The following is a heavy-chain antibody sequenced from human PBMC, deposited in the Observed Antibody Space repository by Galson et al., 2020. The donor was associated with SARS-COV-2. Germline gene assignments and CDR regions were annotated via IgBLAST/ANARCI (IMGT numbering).Heavy chain of an antibody. J-gene: IGHJ4*02. CDR1: GFTFSSYS. V-gene: IGHV3-21*01. CDR2: ISSSSSYI. D-gene: IGHD3-9*01. CDR3: ARGPSTYYDILTGYSNYYFDY. Sequence: GGSLRLSCAASGFTFSSYSMNWVRQAPGKGLEWVSSISSSSSYIYYADSVKGRFTISRDNAKNSLYLQMNSLRAEDTAVYYCARGPSTYYDILTGYSNYYFDYWGQGTLVTVSS.